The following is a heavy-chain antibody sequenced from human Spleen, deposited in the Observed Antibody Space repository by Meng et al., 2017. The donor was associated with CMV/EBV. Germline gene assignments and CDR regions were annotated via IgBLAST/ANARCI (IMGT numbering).Heavy chain of an antibody. CDR3: AREAPGDRFDY. CDR1: GFTFDDYT. V-gene: IGHV3-43*01. Sequence: EVPLVESGGVVVQPGGSLRLSCAAAGFTFDDYTMHWVRQAPGKGLEWVSLISWDGGSTYYADSVKGRFTISRDNSKNSLYLQMNSLRAEDTAVYYCAREAPGDRFDYWGQGTLVTVSS. D-gene: IGHD2-21*01. CDR2: ISWDGGST. J-gene: IGHJ4*02.